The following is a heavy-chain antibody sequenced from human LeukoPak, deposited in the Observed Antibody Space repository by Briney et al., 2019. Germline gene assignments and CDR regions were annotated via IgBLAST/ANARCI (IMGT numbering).Heavy chain of an antibody. D-gene: IGHD2-15*01. Sequence: GESLKISCKGSGYSFTNYWIGWVRQMPGKGLEWMGIIYPGDSDTRYSPSFQGQVTISADKSISTAYLQWSSLKASDTAMYYCARHRRGYCSGGSCLYWFDPWGQGTLVTVSS. CDR2: IYPGDSDT. CDR3: ARHRRGYCSGGSCLYWFDP. V-gene: IGHV5-51*01. CDR1: GYSFTNYW. J-gene: IGHJ5*02.